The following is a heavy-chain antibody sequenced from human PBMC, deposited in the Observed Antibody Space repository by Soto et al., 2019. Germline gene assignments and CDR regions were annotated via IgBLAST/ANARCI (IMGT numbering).Heavy chain of an antibody. CDR1: GFNFSSYG. CDR2: IWNDGSNK. J-gene: IGHJ4*02. CDR3: ARVRDHYGSGRRGFFAY. D-gene: IGHD3-10*01. Sequence: QVQLVEAGGGVVQPGRSLRISCAASGFNFSSYGMHWVRQAPGKGLEWVTVIWNDGSNKYYADSVKGRFTVSRDNSKNTLYLQMDSLRAEDTGIYYCARVRDHYGSGRRGFFAYWGQGTRFSVSS. V-gene: IGHV3-33*08.